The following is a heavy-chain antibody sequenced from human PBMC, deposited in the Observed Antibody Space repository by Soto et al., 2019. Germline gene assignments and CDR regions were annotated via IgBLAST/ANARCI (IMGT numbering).Heavy chain of an antibody. CDR2: IRAYNGNT. CDR1: GYTFTSYG. J-gene: IGHJ4*02. CDR3: ARSPGAYCSGGSCYPGPDTY. Sequence: ASVKVSCKASGYTFTSYGISWVRQAPGQGLEWMGWIRAYNGNTNYAQKLQGRVTMTTDTSTSTAYLELRSLRSDDTAVYYCARSPGAYCSGGSCYPGPDTYWGQGTLVTVSS. D-gene: IGHD2-15*01. V-gene: IGHV1-18*01.